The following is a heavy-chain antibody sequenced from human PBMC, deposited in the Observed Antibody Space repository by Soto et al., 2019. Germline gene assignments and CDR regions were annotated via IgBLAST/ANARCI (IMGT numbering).Heavy chain of an antibody. Sequence: SETLSLTCTVSGGSISSSSYYWGWIRQPPGKGLEGIGSIYYSGSTYYNPSLKSRVTISVDTSKNQFSLKLSSVTAADTAVYYCARLRDGYNFEVDPWGQGTLVTVSS. CDR3: ARLRDGYNFEVDP. V-gene: IGHV4-39*01. J-gene: IGHJ5*02. CDR1: GGSISSSSYY. D-gene: IGHD5-12*01. CDR2: IYYSGST.